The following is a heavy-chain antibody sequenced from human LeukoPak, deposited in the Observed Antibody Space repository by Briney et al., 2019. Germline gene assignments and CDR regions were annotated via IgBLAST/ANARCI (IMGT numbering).Heavy chain of an antibody. Sequence: SETLSLTCTVSGGSISSGDYYWSWIRQPPGKGREWIGYIYYSGSIYYHPSLKSRVTIAVDTSKNQFSLKLSSVTAADTAVYYCARGDYDFWSGYYFGFDPWGQGTLVTVSS. CDR1: GGSISSGDYY. J-gene: IGHJ5*02. CDR3: ARGDYDFWSGYYFGFDP. D-gene: IGHD3-3*01. CDR2: IYYSGSI. V-gene: IGHV4-30-4*08.